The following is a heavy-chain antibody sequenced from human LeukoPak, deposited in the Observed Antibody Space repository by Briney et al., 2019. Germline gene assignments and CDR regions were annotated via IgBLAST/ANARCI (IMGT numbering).Heavy chain of an antibody. V-gene: IGHV4-59*01. CDR3: ARLGITIFGVAVEAFDI. CDR2: ICYSGST. CDR1: GGSISSYY. D-gene: IGHD3-3*01. J-gene: IGHJ3*02. Sequence: SETLSLTCTFTGGSISSYYWSWIRQPPGKGLEWIGYICYSGSTNYNPSLKSRVTISVDTSKNQFSLKLSSVTAADTAVYYCARLGITIFGVAVEAFDIWGQGTMVTVSS.